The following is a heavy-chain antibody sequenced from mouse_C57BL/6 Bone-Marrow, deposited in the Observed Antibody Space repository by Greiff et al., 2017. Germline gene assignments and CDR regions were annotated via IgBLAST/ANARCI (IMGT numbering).Heavy chain of an antibody. Sequence: VQLQQSGPELVKPGASVKIPCKASGYTFTDYNMDWVKQSHGKSLEWIGDINPNNGGTIYNQKFKGKATLTVDKSSSTAYMGLRSLTSEDTAVYYCARSDDAGLYYYAMDYWGQGTSVTVSS. CDR3: ARSDDAGLYYYAMDY. CDR2: INPNNGGT. J-gene: IGHJ4*01. CDR1: GYTFTDYN. D-gene: IGHD2-12*01. V-gene: IGHV1-18*01.